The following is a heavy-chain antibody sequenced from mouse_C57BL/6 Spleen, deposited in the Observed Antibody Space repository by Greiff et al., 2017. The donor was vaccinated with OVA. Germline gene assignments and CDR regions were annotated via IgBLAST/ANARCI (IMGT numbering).Heavy chain of an antibody. J-gene: IGHJ1*03. D-gene: IGHD2-14*01. CDR1: GYSFTGYY. Sequence: EVKLVESGPELVKPGASVKISCKASGYSFTGYYMHWVKQSSEKSLEWIGEINPSTGGTSYNQKFKGKATLTVDKSSSTAYMQLKSLTSEDSAVYYCARGGVPWYFDVWGTGTTVTVSS. CDR3: ARGGVPWYFDV. CDR2: INPSTGGT. V-gene: IGHV1-43*01.